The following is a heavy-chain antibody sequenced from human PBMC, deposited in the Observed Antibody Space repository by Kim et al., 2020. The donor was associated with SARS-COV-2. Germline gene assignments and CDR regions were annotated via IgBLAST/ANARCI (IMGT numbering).Heavy chain of an antibody. D-gene: IGHD3-9*01. J-gene: IGHJ3*02. CDR1: GQSIRSRAYY. Sequence: SETLSLTCTVSGQSIRSRAYYWNWIRQHPGKGLEYIGYIYYTGTTYYNPSLKSRLSMSLDTTNNQFSLRLTSVTAADTAVYYCVRSDDWNSGSLPFDCFDIWGPGTRVAVSS. V-gene: IGHV4-31*03. CDR3: VRSDDWNSGSLPFDCFDI. CDR2: IYYTGTT.